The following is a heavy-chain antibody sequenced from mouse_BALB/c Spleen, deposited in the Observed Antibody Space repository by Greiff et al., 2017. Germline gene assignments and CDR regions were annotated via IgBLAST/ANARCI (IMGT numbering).Heavy chain of an antibody. Sequence: DVMLVESGGGLVKPGGSLKLSCAASGFTFSSYAMSWVRQTPEKRLEWVATISSGGSYTYYPDSVKGRFTISRDNAKNTLYLQMSSLRSEDTAMYYCARGSNYDAMDYWGQGTSVTVSS. CDR2: ISSGGSYT. V-gene: IGHV5-9-1*01. CDR1: GFTFSSYA. D-gene: IGHD2-5*01. CDR3: ARGSNYDAMDY. J-gene: IGHJ4*01.